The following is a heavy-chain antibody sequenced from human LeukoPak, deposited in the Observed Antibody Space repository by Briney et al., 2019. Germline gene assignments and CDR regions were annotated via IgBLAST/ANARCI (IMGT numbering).Heavy chain of an antibody. CDR2: INQDGSKK. D-gene: IGHD2-21*02. CDR3: AKWGPHCVCDYCPALDS. J-gene: IGHJ4*02. Sequence: PGGSLRLSCVASRFTFSNYWMSWVRQAPGKGLEWVANINQDGSKKVYADSMKGRFTISRDNAKESLYLQLNSLRADDTAVYYCAKWGPHCVCDYCPALDSWGQGTLVTVSS. CDR1: RFTFSNYW. V-gene: IGHV3-7*01.